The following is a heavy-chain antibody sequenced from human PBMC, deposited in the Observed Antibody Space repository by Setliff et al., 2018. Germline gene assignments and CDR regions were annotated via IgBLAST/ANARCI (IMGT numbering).Heavy chain of an antibody. V-gene: IGHV4-4*02. J-gene: IGHJ4*02. CDR1: GGSISSTNW. Sequence: PSETLSLTCAVSGGSISSTNWWSWVRQPPGKGLEWIGEIYHSGHTKYNPSLKSRVTISVDKSNSQFFLRLNSVTAADTAVYYCARDPSPYGPPYYFDYWGQGTLVTVSS. D-gene: IGHD3-10*01. CDR2: IYHSGHT. CDR3: ARDPSPYGPPYYFDY.